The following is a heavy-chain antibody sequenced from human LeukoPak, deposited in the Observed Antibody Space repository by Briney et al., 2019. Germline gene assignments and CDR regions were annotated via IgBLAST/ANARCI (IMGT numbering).Heavy chain of an antibody. CDR3: AKDDHGGSDWRHYFDY. Sequence: GGSLRLSCAASGFTFSSYAMSWVRQAPGKGLEWVSSISGSGGSPYYADSVKGRFTISRDNSKNTLYLQMNSLRDEDTAVYYCAKDDHGGSDWRHYFDYWGQGTLVTVST. V-gene: IGHV3-23*01. CDR2: ISGSGGSP. D-gene: IGHD6-19*01. J-gene: IGHJ4*02. CDR1: GFTFSSYA.